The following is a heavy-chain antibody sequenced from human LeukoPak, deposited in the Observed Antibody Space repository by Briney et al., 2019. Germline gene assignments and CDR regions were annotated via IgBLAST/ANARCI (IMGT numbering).Heavy chain of an antibody. J-gene: IGHJ5*02. CDR1: GFTFSSYS. D-gene: IGHD6-13*01. CDR2: ISSRSSTI. CDR3: AREPGVAAAGQNWFDP. V-gene: IGHV3-48*01. Sequence: GGSLRLSCAASGFTFSSYSMNWVRQAPGKGLEWVSYISSRSSTIYYADSVKGRFTISRDNAKNSLYLQMNSLRAEDTAVYYCAREPGVAAAGQNWFDPWGQGTLVTVSS.